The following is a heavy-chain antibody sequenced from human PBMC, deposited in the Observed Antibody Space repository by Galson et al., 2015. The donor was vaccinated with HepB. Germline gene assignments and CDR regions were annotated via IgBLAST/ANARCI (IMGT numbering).Heavy chain of an antibody. J-gene: IGHJ6*02. CDR1: GSSLSTSGMC. CDR2: IDWDDDK. V-gene: IGHV2-70*01. D-gene: IGHD1/OR15-1a*01. CDR3: ARLGCRGTRYYYGMDV. Sequence: PALVKPTQTLTLTCTFSGSSLSTSGMCVSWIRQPPGKALEWLALIDWDDDKYYSTSLKTRLTISKDTSKNQVVLTMTNMVPVDTATYYCARLGCRGTRYYYGMDVWGQGTTVTVSS.